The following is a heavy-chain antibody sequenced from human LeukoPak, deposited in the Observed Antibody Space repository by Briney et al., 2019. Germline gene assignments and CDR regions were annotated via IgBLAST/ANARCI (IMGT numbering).Heavy chain of an antibody. CDR1: GGSISSGGYY. D-gene: IGHD2-8*01. V-gene: IGHV4-31*03. J-gene: IGHJ6*02. CDR3: ARDRMGGGYYYGMDV. CDR2: IYYSGST. Sequence: SQTLSLTCTVSGGSISSGGYYWSWIRQHPGKGLEWIGYIYYSGSTYHNPSLKSRVTISVDTSKNQFSLKPSSVTAADTAVYYCARDRMGGGYYYGMDVWGQGTTVTVSS.